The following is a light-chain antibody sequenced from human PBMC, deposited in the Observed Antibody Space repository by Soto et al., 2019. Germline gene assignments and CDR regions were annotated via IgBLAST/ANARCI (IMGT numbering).Light chain of an antibody. J-gene: IGKJ1*01. CDR3: QQTYSTPGT. Sequence: DIQMTQSPSSLSASVGDRVTITCRASQTINKYLNWYQHKPGKAPALLISGASSLHSGVPTRFSGSRAGTYFTLTISSLQHEDFATYYCQQTYSTPGTFGRGTKVEI. CDR1: QTINKY. CDR2: GAS. V-gene: IGKV1-39*01.